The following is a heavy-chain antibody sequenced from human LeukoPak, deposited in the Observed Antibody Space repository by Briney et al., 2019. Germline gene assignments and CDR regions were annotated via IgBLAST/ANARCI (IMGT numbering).Heavy chain of an antibody. CDR1: GFTFSSYG. Sequence: PGRSLRLSCAASGFTFSSYGMHWVRQAPGKGLEWVAVISYDGSNKYYADSVKGRFTFSRDNSKNTLYLQMNSLRAEDTAVYYCAKDQGYSSGWSFDYWGQGTLVTVSS. D-gene: IGHD6-19*01. V-gene: IGHV3-30*18. CDR2: ISYDGSNK. J-gene: IGHJ4*02. CDR3: AKDQGYSSGWSFDY.